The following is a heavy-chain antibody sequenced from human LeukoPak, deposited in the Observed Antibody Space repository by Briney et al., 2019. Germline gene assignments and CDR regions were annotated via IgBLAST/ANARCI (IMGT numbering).Heavy chain of an antibody. CDR1: GFTFSNAW. CDR2: IKSKTDGGTT. V-gene: IGHV3-15*01. Sequence: GGSLRLSCAASGFTFSNAWMSWVRQAPGKGLEWVGRIKSKTDGGTTDYAAPVKGRFTISRDDSKNTLYLQMNSLKTEDTAVYYCTTPQPRSYDWGWEGFDYWGQGTLVTVSS. CDR3: TTPQPRSYDWGWEGFDY. J-gene: IGHJ4*02. D-gene: IGHD5-12*01.